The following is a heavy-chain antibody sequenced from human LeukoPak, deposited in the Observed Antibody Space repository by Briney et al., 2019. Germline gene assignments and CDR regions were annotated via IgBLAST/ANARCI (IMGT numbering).Heavy chain of an antibody. CDR1: XA. Sequence: XAMXWXRXXXXXXXEXVSXISXIGASTYYAHSVKGRFPISRDNSKNTLYLQMNSLRAEDTAEYYCAKKQTDTIFGVVTYFDDWGQGTLVTVSS. V-gene: IGHV3-23*01. CDR2: ISXIGAST. D-gene: IGHD3-3*01. J-gene: IGHJ4*02. CDR3: AKKQTDTIFGVVTYFDD.